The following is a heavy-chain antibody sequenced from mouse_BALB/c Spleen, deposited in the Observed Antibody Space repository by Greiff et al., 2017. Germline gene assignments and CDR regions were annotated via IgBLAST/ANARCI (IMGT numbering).Heavy chain of an antibody. CDR3: ARDVRGDAMDY. CDR2: IWAGGST. J-gene: IGHJ4*01. Sequence: VQRVESGPGLVAPSQSLSITCTVSGFSLTSYGVHWVRQPPGKGLEWLGVIWAGGSTNYNSALMSRLSISKDNSKSQVFLKMNSLQTDDTAMYYCARDVRGDAMDYWGQGTSVTVSS. V-gene: IGHV2-9*02. CDR1: GFSLTSYG.